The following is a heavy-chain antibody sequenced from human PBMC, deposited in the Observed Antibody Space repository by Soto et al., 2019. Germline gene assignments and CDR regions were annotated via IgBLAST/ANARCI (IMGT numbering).Heavy chain of an antibody. J-gene: IGHJ4*02. D-gene: IGHD1-26*01. Sequence: PGGSLRLSCVVSVFPFGANAMSWVRQAPGKGVEWVSGLSNTGRRTSYADSVKGRFNISRDNSENTVYLQMNSLRVEDTAVYYCATEMGATQGPFDNWGQGTLVTVPS. CDR1: VFPFGANA. CDR2: LSNTGRRT. V-gene: IGHV3-23*01. CDR3: ATEMGATQGPFDN.